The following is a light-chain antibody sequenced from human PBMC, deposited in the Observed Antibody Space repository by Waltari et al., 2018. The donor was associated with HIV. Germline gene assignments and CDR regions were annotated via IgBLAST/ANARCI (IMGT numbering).Light chain of an antibody. CDR3: GTWDTSLSAGV. V-gene: IGLV1-51*01. J-gene: IGLJ2*01. CDR1: STTIAANS. Sequence: QSVLTQPPAVSAAPGQTVTLSCSGSSTTIAANSVTWYQQLPGTATKLLIYDNNRRSSGIPDRFSGSKSGTSATLAIAGLQTGDEADYYCGTWDTSLSAGVFGGGTKVTVL. CDR2: DNN.